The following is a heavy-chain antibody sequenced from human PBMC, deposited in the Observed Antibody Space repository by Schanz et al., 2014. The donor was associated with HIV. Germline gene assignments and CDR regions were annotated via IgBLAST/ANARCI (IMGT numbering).Heavy chain of an antibody. J-gene: IGHJ4*02. Sequence: EVQLVESGGGLVKPGGSLRLACAASGSTLSTYFMNWVRQAPGKGLEWVSGISISGETTYYADSVKGRFTISRDNSKNTLYLQMNSLRVEDTAVYYCANEEVPNDYWGQGTLVTVSS. CDR2: ISISGETT. CDR1: GSTLSTYF. V-gene: IGHV3-23*04. CDR3: ANEEVPNDY.